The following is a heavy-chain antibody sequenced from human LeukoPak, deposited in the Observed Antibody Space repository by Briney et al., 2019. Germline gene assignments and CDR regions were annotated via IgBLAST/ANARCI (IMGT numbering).Heavy chain of an antibody. V-gene: IGHV3-21*01. CDR2: ISSSSSYI. Sequence: PGGSLRLSCAGSGFTFSSYSMNWVRQAPGKGLEWVSSISSSSSYIYYADSVKGRFTISRDNAKNSLYLQMNSLRAEDTAVYYCARDYLGYCSSTSCPYFDYWGQGTLVTVSS. CDR1: GFTFSSYS. D-gene: IGHD2-2*01. J-gene: IGHJ4*02. CDR3: ARDYLGYCSSTSCPYFDY.